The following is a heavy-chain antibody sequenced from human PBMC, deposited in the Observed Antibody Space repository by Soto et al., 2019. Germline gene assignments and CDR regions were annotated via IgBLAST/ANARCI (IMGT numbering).Heavy chain of an antibody. CDR1: GYTFTSYD. V-gene: IGHV1-8*01. CDR3: ARDRTQLVPAATYYCMHV. D-gene: IGHD2-2*01. J-gene: IGHJ6*02. Sequence: ASVKVSCKASGYTFTSYDINWVRQATGQGLEWMGWMNPNSGNTGYAQKFQGRVTMTRDTSISTAYMELSSLRSEDTAVYYCARDRTQLVPAATYYCMHVWGQGTTVTVSS. CDR2: MNPNSGNT.